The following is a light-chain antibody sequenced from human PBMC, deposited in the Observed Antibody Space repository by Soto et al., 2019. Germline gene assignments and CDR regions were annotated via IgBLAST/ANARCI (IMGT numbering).Light chain of an antibody. CDR1: SSDIGAYEY. Sequence: QSVLTQPASVSGSPGQSITISCSGTSSDIGAYEYVSWYQQHPGKPPKLMIYNVNNRPSGVSYRFSGSKSGNTASLTISRLQTEDEADYYCLSHTTSRTYVFGPGTKVT. V-gene: IGLV2-14*03. J-gene: IGLJ1*01. CDR3: LSHTTSRTYV. CDR2: NVN.